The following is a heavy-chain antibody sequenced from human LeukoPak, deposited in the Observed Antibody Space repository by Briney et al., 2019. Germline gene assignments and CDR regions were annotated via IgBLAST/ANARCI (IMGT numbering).Heavy chain of an antibody. CDR3: TTHYYGSGKDY. V-gene: IGHV3-15*01. J-gene: IGHJ4*02. CDR2: IKSKTDGWTT. D-gene: IGHD3-10*01. CDR1: GFTFSNAW. Sequence: GGSLRLSCAASGFTFSNAWMSWVRQAPGKGLEWVGRIKSKTDGWTTDYAAPVKGRFTISRDDSKNTLYLQMNSLKTEDTAVYYCTTHYYGSGKDYWGQGTLVTVSS.